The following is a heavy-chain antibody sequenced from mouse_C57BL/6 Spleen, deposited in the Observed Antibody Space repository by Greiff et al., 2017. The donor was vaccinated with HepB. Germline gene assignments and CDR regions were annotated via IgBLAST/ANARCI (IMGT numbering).Heavy chain of an antibody. V-gene: IGHV1-18*01. CDR2: INPNNGGT. J-gene: IGHJ2*01. CDR1: GYTFTDYN. D-gene: IGHD1-1*02. Sequence: EVQLQQSGPELVKPGASVKIPCKASGYTFTDYNMDWVKQSHGKSLEWIGDINPNNGGTNYNQKFKGKATLTVDKSSSTAYMELRSLTSEDTAVYYCARSGSGGYYLDYWGQGTTLTVSS. CDR3: ARSGSGGYYLDY.